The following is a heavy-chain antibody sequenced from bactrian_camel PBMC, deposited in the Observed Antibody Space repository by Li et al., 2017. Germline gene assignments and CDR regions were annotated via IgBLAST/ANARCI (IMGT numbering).Heavy chain of an antibody. Sequence: HVQLVESGGGSVQPGGSLRLSCRYSGLPDTNYCLGWFRQAPGKERESVARVHTGTIFYAASVKGRFTISRDNDRNTLYLQMDRLGPEDTAMYYCASLPPGAWACIPDYLPFADVGQGTQVTVS. CDR1: GLPDTNYC. J-gene: IGHJ4*01. V-gene: IGHV3S1*01. D-gene: IGHD4*01. CDR2: VHTGTI.